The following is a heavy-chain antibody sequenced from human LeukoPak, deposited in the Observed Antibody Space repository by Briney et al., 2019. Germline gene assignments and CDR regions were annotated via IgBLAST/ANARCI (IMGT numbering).Heavy chain of an antibody. CDR2: IKEDGSAK. J-gene: IGHJ4*02. CDR3: ARDPGIAAAGTVGYFDF. CDR1: GFTFSSYW. Sequence: GGSLRLSCAASGFTFSSYWMSWVREAPGKGLEWVANIKEDGSAKHYVASVKGRFTISRDNAENSLYLQMNSLRGEDTAVYYCARDPGIAAAGTVGYFDFWGQGTLVTVSS. D-gene: IGHD6-13*01. V-gene: IGHV3-7*01.